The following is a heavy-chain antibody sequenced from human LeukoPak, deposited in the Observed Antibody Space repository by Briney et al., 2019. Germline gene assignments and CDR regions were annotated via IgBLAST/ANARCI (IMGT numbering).Heavy chain of an antibody. V-gene: IGHV4-39*07. D-gene: IGHD1-14*01. J-gene: IGHJ6*02. CDR2: IYYSGST. Sequence: PSETLSLTCTVSGGSISSSSYYWGWIRQPPGKGLEWIGSIYYSGSTYYNPSLKSRVTISVDTSKNQFSLKLSSVTAADTAVYYCARAPITTNYYYYYYGMDVWGQGTTVTVSS. CDR3: ARAPITTNYYYYYYGMDV. CDR1: GGSISSSSYY.